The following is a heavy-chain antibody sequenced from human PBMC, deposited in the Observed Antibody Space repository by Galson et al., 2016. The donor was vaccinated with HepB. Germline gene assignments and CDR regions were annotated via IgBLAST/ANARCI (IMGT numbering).Heavy chain of an antibody. Sequence: SVKVSCKASGHTFTSYGLSWVRQAPGQGLEWMGWINTDNGNTVYAQTVQDRVTMTTDTSTNTVYMELRSLRSDDTAIYYCARTTFCGAGGSYNNCGMDIWGQGTTVTVSS. J-gene: IGHJ6*02. CDR1: GHTFTSYG. CDR2: INTDNGNT. D-gene: IGHD2-21*01. V-gene: IGHV1-18*04. CDR3: ARTTFCGAGGSYNNCGMDI.